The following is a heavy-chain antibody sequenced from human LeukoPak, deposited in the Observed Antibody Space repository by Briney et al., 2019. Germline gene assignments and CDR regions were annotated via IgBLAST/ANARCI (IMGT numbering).Heavy chain of an antibody. CDR2: IIPIFGTA. Sequence: ASVNVSCKASGGTFSSYAISWVRQAPGQGLEWMGGIIPIFGTANYAQKFQGRVTITADESTSTAYMELSSLRSEDTAVYYCARELGGLATTNELNYFDYWGQGTLVTVSS. CDR3: ARELGGLATTNELNYFDY. V-gene: IGHV1-69*13. CDR1: GGTFSSYA. J-gene: IGHJ4*02. D-gene: IGHD5-24*01.